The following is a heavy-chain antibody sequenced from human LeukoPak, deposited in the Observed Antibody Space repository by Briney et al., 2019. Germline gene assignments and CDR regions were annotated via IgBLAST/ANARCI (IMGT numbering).Heavy chain of an antibody. CDR1: GFTFSTYG. D-gene: IGHD2-15*01. Sequence: PGGSLRLSCAASGFTFSTYGIHWVRQAPGKGLEWVAFIRYDGSNKYYADSVKGRFTISKDNSKNTLFLQMNSLRPEDTAVYYCARVPHNCSGDRCYSRWFDPWGQGTLVIVSS. CDR2: IRYDGSNK. CDR3: ARVPHNCSGDRCYSRWFDP. J-gene: IGHJ5*02. V-gene: IGHV3-30*02.